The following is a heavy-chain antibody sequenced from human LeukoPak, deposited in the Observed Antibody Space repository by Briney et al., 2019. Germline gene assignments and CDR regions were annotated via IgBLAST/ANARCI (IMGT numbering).Heavy chain of an antibody. CDR3: ARHDYGEGGVDY. D-gene: IGHD4-17*01. J-gene: IGHJ4*02. CDR1: GGSISSYY. Sequence: SETLSLTCTVSGGSISSYYWSWIRQPPGKGLEWIGYIYYSGSTNYNPSLKSRVTMSVDTSKNQFSLKLSSVTAADTAVYYCARHDYGEGGVDYWGQGTLVTVSS. CDR2: IYYSGST. V-gene: IGHV4-59*12.